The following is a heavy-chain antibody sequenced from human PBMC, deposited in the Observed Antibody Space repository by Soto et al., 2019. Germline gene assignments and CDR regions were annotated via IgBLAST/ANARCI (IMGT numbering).Heavy chain of an antibody. CDR2: ISYDGNTK. J-gene: IGHJ4*02. CDR3: ARAVSLGVAAAGYFDS. D-gene: IGHD6-25*01. CDR1: GFTFSNYP. Sequence: QVHLAESGGGVVQPGRSLRLSCAASGFTFSNYPMNWVRQAPGKGLEWVAVISYDGNTKHYADSVKGRCTISRDNPRNTLYLQMNSLRVEDTAVYYWARAVSLGVAAAGYFDSWGQGAQVTVSS. V-gene: IGHV3-30*04.